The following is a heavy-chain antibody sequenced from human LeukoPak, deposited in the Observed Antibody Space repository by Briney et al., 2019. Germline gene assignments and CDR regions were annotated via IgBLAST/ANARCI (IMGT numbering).Heavy chain of an antibody. CDR3: ARDRVTVTMVRGFDY. J-gene: IGHJ4*02. CDR1: GFTFSDYY. CDR2: ISSSGSTI. V-gene: IGHV3-11*04. D-gene: IGHD3-10*01. Sequence: GGSLRLSCAASGFTFSDYYMSWIRQAPGKGLEWVSYISSSGSTIYYADSVKGRFTISRDNAKNSLYLQMNSLRAEDTAVYYCARDRVTVTMVRGFDYWGQGTLVTVSS.